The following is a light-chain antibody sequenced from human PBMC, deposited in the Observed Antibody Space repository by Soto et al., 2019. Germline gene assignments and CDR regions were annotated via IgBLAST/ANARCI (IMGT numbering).Light chain of an antibody. J-gene: IGKJ4*01. CDR2: GAS. V-gene: IGKV3-20*01. Sequence: DIVPTPSPGALSLPPRERPTLSCRASQSVSSTYLAWYQQKPGQAPRLLIYGASSRATGIPDRFSGSGSGTDFTLTISRLEPEDFAVYYCQQYVSSPLTFGGGTKVDIK. CDR3: QQYVSSPLT. CDR1: QSVSSTY.